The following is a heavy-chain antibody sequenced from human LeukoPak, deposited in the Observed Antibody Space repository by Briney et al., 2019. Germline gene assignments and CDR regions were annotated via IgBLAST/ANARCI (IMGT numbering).Heavy chain of an antibody. Sequence: SETLSLTCTVSGGSISSYYWSWIRQPPGKGLEWIGEINHSGSTNYNPSLKSRVTISVDTSKNQFSLKLSSVTAADTAVYYCVRDSGPTAFDIWGQGTMVTVSS. CDR3: VRDSGPTAFDI. J-gene: IGHJ3*02. V-gene: IGHV4-59*01. CDR1: GGSISSYY. CDR2: INHSGST.